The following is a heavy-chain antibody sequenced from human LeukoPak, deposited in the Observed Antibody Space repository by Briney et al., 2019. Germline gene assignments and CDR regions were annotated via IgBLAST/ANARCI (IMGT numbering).Heavy chain of an antibody. V-gene: IGHV3-7*04. Sequence: PGGSLRLSCAASGFTSSGYWMSWVRQAPGEGLECVAKINQDGTKKYYVGSVKGRFTISRDNAKNSLFLQRNSLRAEDTAVYYGATEDFWRMDGWGQGTTVTVSS. J-gene: IGHJ6*01. CDR3: ATEDFWRMDG. CDR1: GFTSSGYW. CDR2: INQDGTKK. D-gene: IGHD3-3*01.